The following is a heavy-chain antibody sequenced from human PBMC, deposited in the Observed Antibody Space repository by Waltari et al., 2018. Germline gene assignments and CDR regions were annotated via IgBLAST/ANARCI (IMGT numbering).Heavy chain of an antibody. CDR1: GDPFVDYF. V-gene: IGHV1-69-2*01. CDR2: IDPEDGET. D-gene: IGHD3-10*01. CDR3: APLPGGSGQTFDY. Sequence: EVDLVQSGAEVKKPGAPVKISCEAPGDPFVDYFMHWVQQAPGKGLEWMRRIDPEDGETVYSEKFQGRVTITADTSTDTAYMELSSLTSGDTAVYYCAPLPGGSGQTFDYWGQGTLVTVSS. J-gene: IGHJ4*02.